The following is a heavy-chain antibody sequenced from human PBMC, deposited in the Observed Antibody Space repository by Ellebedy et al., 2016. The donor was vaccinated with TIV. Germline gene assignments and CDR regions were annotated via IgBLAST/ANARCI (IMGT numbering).Heavy chain of an antibody. CDR3: ARRGRYGDYAVQINNWFDR. V-gene: IGHV3-7*01. Sequence: GESLKISCAASGFTFRSYWMSWVRQAPGKGLEWVANIYQDGSEKYYVDSVKGRFTISRDNAKNSLYLQMNSLRVEDTAVYYCARRGRYGDYAVQINNWFDRWGQGTLVTVYS. CDR2: IYQDGSEK. J-gene: IGHJ5*02. D-gene: IGHD4-17*01. CDR1: GFTFRSYW.